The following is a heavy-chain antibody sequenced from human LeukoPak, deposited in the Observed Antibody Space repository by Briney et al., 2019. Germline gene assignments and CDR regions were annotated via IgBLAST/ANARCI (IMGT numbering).Heavy chain of an antibody. CDR2: IGFSSGYI. CDR3: ARDLGRITMVRGVMSY. J-gene: IGHJ4*02. Sequence: PGGSLRLSCAASGFTFSSYTMNWVRQAPGKGLEWVSSIGFSSGYIYYADSVKGRFTISRDNAKNTLYLQMNSLRAEDTAVYYCARDLGRITMVRGVMSYWGQGTLVTVSS. CDR1: GFTFSSYT. V-gene: IGHV3-21*01. D-gene: IGHD3-10*01.